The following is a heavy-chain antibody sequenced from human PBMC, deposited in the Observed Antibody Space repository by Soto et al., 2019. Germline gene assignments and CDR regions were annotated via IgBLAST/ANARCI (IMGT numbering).Heavy chain of an antibody. CDR1: GGSVSSGSYY. J-gene: IGHJ6*02. Sequence: SETLSLTCTVSGGSVSSGSYYWSWIRRPPGKGLEWIGYIYYSGSTNYNPSLKSRVTISVDTSKNQFSLKLSSVTAADTAVYYCAREYYYDSSGYYYYYGMDVWGQGTTVTVSS. CDR2: IYYSGST. CDR3: AREYYYDSSGYYYYYGMDV. V-gene: IGHV4-61*01. D-gene: IGHD3-22*01.